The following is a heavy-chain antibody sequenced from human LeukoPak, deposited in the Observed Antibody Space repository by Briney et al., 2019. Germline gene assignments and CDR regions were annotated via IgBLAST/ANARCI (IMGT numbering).Heavy chain of an antibody. V-gene: IGHV3-7*03. D-gene: IGHD1-26*01. CDR1: GFTFTTYW. J-gene: IGHJ4*02. CDR2: MKPDGSEI. CDR3: AKDLMVGLPGY. Sequence: GGSLRLSCAASGFTFTTYWMSWVRQAPGKGLEWVANMKPDGSEIFYVDSVKGRFTISRDNSKNTLYLQMNSLRAEDTAVYYCAKDLMVGLPGYWGQGTLVTVSS.